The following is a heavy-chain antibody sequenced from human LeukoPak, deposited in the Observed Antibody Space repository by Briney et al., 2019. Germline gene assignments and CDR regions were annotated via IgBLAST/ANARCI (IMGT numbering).Heavy chain of an antibody. Sequence: SETLSLTCTVSGGSISSYYWSWIRQSPGKGLEWIGHVYYSGSTNYNPSLKSRVTISVATAKNQFSLKLSSVTAAATAVHYCARVRGDCSGGSCYYYFDYWGQGTLVTVSS. D-gene: IGHD2-15*01. CDR2: VYYSGST. J-gene: IGHJ4*02. V-gene: IGHV4-59*01. CDR1: GGSISSYY. CDR3: ARVRGDCSGGSCYYYFDY.